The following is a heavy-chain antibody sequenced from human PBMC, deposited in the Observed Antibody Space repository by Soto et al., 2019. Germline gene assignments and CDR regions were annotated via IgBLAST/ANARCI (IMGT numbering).Heavy chain of an antibody. J-gene: IGHJ4*02. D-gene: IGHD4-17*01. CDR3: ARHGDYGGNTLTFDY. CDR1: GYSFTSYW. Sequence: PGESLKISCKGSGYSFTSYWISWVRQMPGKGLEWMGRIDPSDSYTNYSPSFQGHVTISADKSISTAYLQWSSLKASDTAMYYCARHGDYGGNTLTFDYWGQGTLVTVSS. V-gene: IGHV5-10-1*01. CDR2: IDPSDSYT.